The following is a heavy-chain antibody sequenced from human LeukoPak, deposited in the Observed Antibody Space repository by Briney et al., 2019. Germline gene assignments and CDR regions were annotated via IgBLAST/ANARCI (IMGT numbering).Heavy chain of an antibody. J-gene: IGHJ4*02. D-gene: IGHD3-3*01. V-gene: IGHV4-34*01. Sequence: PSETLSLTCAAYGGSFSGYYWSWIRQPPGKGLEWIGEINHSGSTNYNPSLKSRVTISVDTSKNQFSLKLSSVTAADTAVYYCARGQNDFWSGYSYYFDYWGQGTLVTVSS. CDR2: INHSGST. CDR1: GGSFSGYY. CDR3: ARGQNDFWSGYSYYFDY.